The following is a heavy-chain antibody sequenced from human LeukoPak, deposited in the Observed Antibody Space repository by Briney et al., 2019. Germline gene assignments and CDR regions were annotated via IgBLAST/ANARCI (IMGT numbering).Heavy chain of an antibody. D-gene: IGHD2-2*02. V-gene: IGHV1-69*13. Sequence: SVKVSCKASGGTFSSYAISWVRQAPGQGLEWMGGIIPIFGTANYAQKFQGRVTITADESTSTAYMELSSLRSEDTAVYYCAGVSGCSSTSCYTGRIDPWGQGTLVTVSS. CDR1: GGTFSSYA. J-gene: IGHJ5*02. CDR3: AGVSGCSSTSCYTGRIDP. CDR2: IIPIFGTA.